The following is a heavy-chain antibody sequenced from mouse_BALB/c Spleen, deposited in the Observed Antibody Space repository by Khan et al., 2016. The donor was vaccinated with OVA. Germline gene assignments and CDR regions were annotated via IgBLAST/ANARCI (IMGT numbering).Heavy chain of an antibody. CDR2: INPRSGYT. V-gene: IGHV1-4*01. CDR3: ARRKTGYALDY. CDR1: GYTFTSNT. J-gene: IGHJ4*01. Sequence: QVQLKQSGAELARPGASVKMSCKASGYTFTSNTMHWVKQRPGQGLEWLGYINPRSGYTDYTQRFKDKATLTADKSSSTAYMQLSSLTSEDSAVYYCARRKTGYALDYWGLGTSVTGSS.